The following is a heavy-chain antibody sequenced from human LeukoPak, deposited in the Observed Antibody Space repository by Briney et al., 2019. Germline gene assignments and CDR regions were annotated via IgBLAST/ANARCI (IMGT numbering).Heavy chain of an antibody. CDR2: IIPIFGTA. V-gene: IGHV1-69*06. Sequence: SVKVSCKASGGTFSTYAISWVRQAPRQGLECMGGIIPIFGTANYAQKFQGRVTITADKSTSTAYMELSSLRSEDTAVYYCARRKIVVDAFDIWGQGTMVTVSS. CDR1: GGTFSTYA. CDR3: ARRKIVVDAFDI. J-gene: IGHJ3*02. D-gene: IGHD2-2*01.